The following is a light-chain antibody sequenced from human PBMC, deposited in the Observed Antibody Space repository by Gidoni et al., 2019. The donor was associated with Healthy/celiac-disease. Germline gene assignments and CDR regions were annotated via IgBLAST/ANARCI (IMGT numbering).Light chain of an antibody. J-gene: IGKJ5*01. CDR2: DAS. Sequence: DIQMTKSPSSLSASVGDRVTITCQASQDISNYLNWYQQKPGKAPKLLIYDASNLETGVPSRFSGSGSGTDFTFTISSLQPEDIATYYCQQYDNLPGVTFGQGTRLEIK. CDR3: QQYDNLPGVT. CDR1: QDISNY. V-gene: IGKV1-33*01.